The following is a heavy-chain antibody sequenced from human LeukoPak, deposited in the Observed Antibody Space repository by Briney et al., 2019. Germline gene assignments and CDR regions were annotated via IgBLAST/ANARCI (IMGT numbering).Heavy chain of an antibody. CDR2: IYYSGST. D-gene: IGHD3-22*01. CDR3: ARSAYFYDSNRGSYFDY. J-gene: IGHJ4*02. Sequence: PETLSLTCTVSGGSISGYYWSWIRQPPGKGLEWIGYIYYSGSTNCNPSLKSLVTISVDTSKNQFSLKLSSVTAADTAVYYCARSAYFYDSNRGSYFDYWGQGTLVTVSS. V-gene: IGHV4-59*08. CDR1: GGSISGYY.